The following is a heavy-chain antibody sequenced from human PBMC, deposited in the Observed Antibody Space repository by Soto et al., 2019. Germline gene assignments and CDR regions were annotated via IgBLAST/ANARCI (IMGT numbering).Heavy chain of an antibody. CDR3: AKWGGAASDY. D-gene: IGHD1-26*01. Sequence: GGSLRLSCAASGFTFSSYYMSWVRQAQGKGLEWVANVNEDGSEGYYVDSVKGRFTVSRDNAKNSLYLQMNSLRAEDTAVYYFAKWGGAASDYWGPATLLTVST. CDR1: GFTFSSYY. J-gene: IGHJ4*02. CDR2: VNEDGSEG. V-gene: IGHV3-7*01.